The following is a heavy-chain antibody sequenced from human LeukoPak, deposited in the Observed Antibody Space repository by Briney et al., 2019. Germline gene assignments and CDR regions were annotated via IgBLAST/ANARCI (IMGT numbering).Heavy chain of an antibody. D-gene: IGHD6-13*01. V-gene: IGHV3-21*01. CDR1: GFTFSSYS. J-gene: IGHJ6*03. CDR2: ISSSSSYI. CDR3: ARGYSSSWSTYYYYMDV. Sequence: GGSLRLSCAASGFTFSSYSMNWVRQAPGKGLEWVSSISSSSSYIYYADSVKGRFTISRDNAKNSLYLQMNSLRAEDTAVYYCARGYSSSWSTYYYYMDVWGKGTTVTVSS.